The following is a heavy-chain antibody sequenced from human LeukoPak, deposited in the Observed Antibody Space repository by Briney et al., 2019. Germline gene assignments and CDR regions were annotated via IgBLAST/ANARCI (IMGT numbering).Heavy chain of an antibody. CDR1: GFNFGNSA. J-gene: IGHJ4*02. D-gene: IGHD3-22*01. V-gene: IGHV3-23*01. CDR2: ISGGST. Sequence: GGSLRLSCAASGFNFGNSATTWVRQAPGKGLEWVSGISGGSTYYADSVKGRFTISRDSSRSTLFLQMNSLRAEDTAVYYCAKGPQVGSGYHPDYWGQGTLVTVSS. CDR3: AKGPQVGSGYHPDY.